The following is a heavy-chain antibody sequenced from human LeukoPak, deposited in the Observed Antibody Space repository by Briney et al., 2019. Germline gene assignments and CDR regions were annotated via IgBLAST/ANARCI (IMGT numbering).Heavy chain of an antibody. J-gene: IGHJ4*02. CDR3: ARRSTTGVDY. Sequence: GESLKISCKGSGYRIISYWIAWVREIPGKVLEWMGIIYPGDSDTRYSPSFQGQVTISADKSISTAYLQWSSLKASDTAMYYCARRSTTGVDYWGQGTLVTVSS. V-gene: IGHV5-51*01. D-gene: IGHD2/OR15-2a*01. CDR1: GYRIISYW. CDR2: IYPGDSDT.